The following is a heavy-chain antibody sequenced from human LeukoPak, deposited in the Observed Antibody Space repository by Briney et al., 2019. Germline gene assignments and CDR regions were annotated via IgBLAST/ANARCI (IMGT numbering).Heavy chain of an antibody. D-gene: IGHD2-8*01. J-gene: IGHJ4*02. CDR3: ARGRDIVLMVYAIADY. V-gene: IGHV4-59*12. Sequence: SETLSLTCSVSGGSISSYYWSWIRQAPGKGLEWIGFAHYSGSTNYNPSLKSRVTISVDTSKNQFSLKLSSVTAADTAVYYCARGRDIVLMVYAIADYWGQGTLVTVSS. CDR1: GGSISSYY. CDR2: AHYSGST.